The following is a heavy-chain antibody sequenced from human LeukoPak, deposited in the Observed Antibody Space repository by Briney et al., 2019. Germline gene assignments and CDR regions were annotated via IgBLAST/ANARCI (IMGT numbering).Heavy chain of an antibody. CDR1: GYTFSSYC. CDR2: IRGDNGNT. V-gene: IGHV1-18*01. J-gene: IGHJ4*02. CDR3: ARVDLLTGYYFFDY. Sequence: ASVKVSCKASGYTFSSYCISWVRQAPGQGLEWVGWIRGDNGNTNYAQNFQGRVTMTTDTSTSTAYMELRSLGSDETAVYYCARVDLLTGYYFFDYWGQGTLVTVSS. D-gene: IGHD3-9*01.